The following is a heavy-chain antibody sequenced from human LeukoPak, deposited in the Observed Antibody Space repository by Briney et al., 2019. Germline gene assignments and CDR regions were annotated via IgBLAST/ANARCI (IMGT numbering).Heavy chain of an antibody. J-gene: IGHJ3*02. CDR1: GGSVSSSNW. Sequence: TETLSLTCAVSGGSVSSSNWWWWVRQPPGKGLEWIGTTVYGRSTDDHPTLKNRVTRSVDKSNNQFPLNVSSMTAADTAVDYCARVTPGLWAFDIWGPGTMVTVAT. V-gene: IGHV4-4*02. CDR3: ARVTPGLWAFDI. D-gene: IGHD3-16*01. CDR2: TVYGRST.